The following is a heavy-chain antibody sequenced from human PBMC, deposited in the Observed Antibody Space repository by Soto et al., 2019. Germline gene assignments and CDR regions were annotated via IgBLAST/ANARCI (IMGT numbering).Heavy chain of an antibody. J-gene: IGHJ3*02. CDR2: ISSSSYT. Sequence: GGSLRLSCAASGFTFSDYYMSWIRQAPGKGLEWVSYISSSSYTNYADSVKGRFTISRDNAKNSLYLQMNSLRAEDTAVYYCARDTAPYDFWSGHGAFDIWGQGTMVTGSS. D-gene: IGHD3-3*01. CDR3: ARDTAPYDFWSGHGAFDI. V-gene: IGHV3-11*06. CDR1: GFTFSDYY.